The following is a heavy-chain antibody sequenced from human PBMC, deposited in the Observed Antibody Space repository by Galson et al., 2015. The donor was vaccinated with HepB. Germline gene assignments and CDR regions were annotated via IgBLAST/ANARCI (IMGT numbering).Heavy chain of an antibody. D-gene: IGHD4-17*01. V-gene: IGHV3-23*01. CDR1: GFTFTTYA. J-gene: IGHJ4*02. Sequence: FLRLSCAASGFTFTTYAMSWVRQAPGKGLEWVSHITTTGGDAYYADSVKGRFAISRDNSKNMLYLQMNSLRAEDTAIYYCAKGPYGAQFDYWGQGTLVTVSS. CDR2: ITTTGGDA. CDR3: AKGPYGAQFDY.